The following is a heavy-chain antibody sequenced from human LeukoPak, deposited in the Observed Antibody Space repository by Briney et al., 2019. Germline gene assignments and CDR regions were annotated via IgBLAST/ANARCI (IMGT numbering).Heavy chain of an antibody. CDR1: GFTFSSYD. J-gene: IGHJ6*02. Sequence: QPGRSLRLSCAASGFTFSSYDMHWVRQAPGKGLEWVAVISYDGSNKYYADSVKGRFTISRDNSKNTLYLQMNSLRAEDTAVYYCARDLGTPDYYYYGMDVWGQGTTVTVSS. V-gene: IGHV3-30-3*01. CDR3: ARDLGTPDYYYYGMDV. CDR2: ISYDGSNK. D-gene: IGHD7-27*01.